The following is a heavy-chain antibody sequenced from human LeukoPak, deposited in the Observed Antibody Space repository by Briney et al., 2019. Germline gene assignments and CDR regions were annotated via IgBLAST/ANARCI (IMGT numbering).Heavy chain of an antibody. CDR1: GGSFSDFH. J-gene: IGHJ6*03. Sequence: PSETLSLTCGVYGGSFSDFHWTWIRQSPRKGLEWIGEINRNNYNPSLKSRVTISLDTSKNQFSLNLTSVTAADTAVYYCARGRRAFYESRGNRFYYYMDVWGKGTTVIVSS. CDR3: ARGRRAFYESRGNRFYYYMDV. D-gene: IGHD3-22*01. V-gene: IGHV4-34*01. CDR2: INRN.